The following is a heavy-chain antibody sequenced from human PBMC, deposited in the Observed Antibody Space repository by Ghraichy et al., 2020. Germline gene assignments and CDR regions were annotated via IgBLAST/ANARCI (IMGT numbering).Heavy chain of an antibody. CDR3: AREHDYGDYVP. CDR1: GFTFSSYE. V-gene: IGHV3-48*03. CDR2: ISSSGSTI. D-gene: IGHD4-17*01. Sequence: GSLRLSCAASGFTFSSYEMNWVRQAPGKGLEWVSYISSSGSTIYYADSVKGRFTISRDNAKNSLYLQMNSLRAEDTAVYYCAREHDYGDYVPWGQGTMVTVSS. J-gene: IGHJ3*01.